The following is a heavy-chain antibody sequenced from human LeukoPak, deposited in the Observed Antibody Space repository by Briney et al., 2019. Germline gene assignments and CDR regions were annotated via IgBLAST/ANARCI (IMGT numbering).Heavy chain of an antibody. Sequence: GGSLRLSCAASGFTFSSYSMNWVRQAPGKGLEWVSSISSSSSYIYYADSVKGRFTISRDNAKNSLYLQMNSLRAEDTAVYYCARATDYGDYVWAFDTWGQGTMVTVSS. CDR3: ARATDYGDYVWAFDT. D-gene: IGHD4-17*01. V-gene: IGHV3-21*01. CDR1: GFTFSSYS. CDR2: ISSSSSYI. J-gene: IGHJ3*02.